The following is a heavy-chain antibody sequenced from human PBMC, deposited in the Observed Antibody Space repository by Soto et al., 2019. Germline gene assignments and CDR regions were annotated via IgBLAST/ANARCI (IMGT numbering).Heavy chain of an antibody. CDR3: AGEGVGGTPFWGYLDY. D-gene: IGHD1-1*01. J-gene: IGHJ4*02. V-gene: IGHV3-33*01. CDR2: IRYDGSNI. Sequence: QVQLVESGGGVVQPGRSLRLSCVASGFTFSGYGMHWVRQAPGKGLEWVAIIRYDGSNIYYADSVRGRFAISRDNSKKTLFLQRGSRGAVETAVYYCAGEGVGGTPFWGYLDYWGQGALVTVSS. CDR1: GFTFSGYG.